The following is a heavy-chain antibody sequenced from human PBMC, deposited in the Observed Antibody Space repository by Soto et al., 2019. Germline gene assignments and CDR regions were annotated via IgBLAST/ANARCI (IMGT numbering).Heavy chain of an antibody. CDR3: ARVRDFWSGYYWFDP. CDR2: IYYSGIT. J-gene: IGHJ5*02. V-gene: IGHV4-59*01. Sequence: PSETLSLTCTVSNDSISSYYWSWIRQPPGKGLEWIGYIYYSGITNYNPSLKSRVTISIDTSKNQFSLKLSSVTAADTAVYYCARVRDFWSGYYWFDPWGQGTLVNAPQ. CDR1: NDSISSYY. D-gene: IGHD3-3*01.